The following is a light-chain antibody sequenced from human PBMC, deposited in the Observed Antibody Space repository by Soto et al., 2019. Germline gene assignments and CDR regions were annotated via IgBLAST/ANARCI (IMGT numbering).Light chain of an antibody. CDR2: KAS. J-gene: IGKJ1*01. CDR3: QQYDSYSLRT. Sequence: DIQMTQSPSTLSASVGDRVTITCRASQTITNSLAWYQQKPGKAPKLLIYKASSLESGVPSRFSGSGSGTEFTLTISSLQPDDFATYYCQQYDSYSLRTFGQGTRVEI. CDR1: QTITNS. V-gene: IGKV1-5*03.